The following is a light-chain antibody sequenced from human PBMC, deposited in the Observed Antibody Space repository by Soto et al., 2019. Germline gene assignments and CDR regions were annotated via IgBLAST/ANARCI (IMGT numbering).Light chain of an antibody. J-gene: IGKJ1*01. CDR2: GAS. CDR1: QSVSNN. Sequence: EIVMTQSPATLSASPGERATLSCRASQSVSNNLAWYQKKPGQAPRLLIYGASTRATGIPARFSGSGSGTEFTLTISSLQSEDFAFYYCQQYNNWWTFGQGTRVYI. CDR3: QQYNNWWT. V-gene: IGKV3-15*01.